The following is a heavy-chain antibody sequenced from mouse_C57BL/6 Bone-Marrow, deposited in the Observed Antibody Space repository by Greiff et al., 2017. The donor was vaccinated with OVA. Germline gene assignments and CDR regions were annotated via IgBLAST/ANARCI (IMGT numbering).Heavy chain of an antibody. CDR1: GYTFTSYW. D-gene: IGHD1-1*01. J-gene: IGHJ1*03. CDR2: IDPSDSYT. Sequence: QVQLKQPGAELVKPGASVKLSCKASGYTFTSYWMQWVKQRPGQGLEWIGEIDPSDSYTNYNQKFKGKATLTVDTSSRTAYMQLSSLTSEDSAVYYCAREGSNYWYFDVWGTGTTVTVSS. CDR3: AREGSNYWYFDV. V-gene: IGHV1-50*01.